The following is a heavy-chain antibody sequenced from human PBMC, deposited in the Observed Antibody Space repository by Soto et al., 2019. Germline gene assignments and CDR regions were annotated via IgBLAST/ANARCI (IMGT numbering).Heavy chain of an antibody. V-gene: IGHV4-59*04. CDR1: GGSISSYY. D-gene: IGHD3-22*01. J-gene: IGHJ4*02. Sequence: SETLSLTCTVPGGSISSYYWSWIRQPPGKGLEWIGTTYYNGNAYYNPSLKSRVTMSVDTSKNQFSLKLISVTAADTAVYYCARHFVAVVIKGWGYWGQGTLVTVSS. CDR2: TYYNGNA. CDR3: ARHFVAVVIKGWGY.